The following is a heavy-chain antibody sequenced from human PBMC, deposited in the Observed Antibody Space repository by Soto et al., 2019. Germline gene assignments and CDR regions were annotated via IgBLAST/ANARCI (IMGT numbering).Heavy chain of an antibody. Sequence: TSETLSLTCIVSGGSISSGNYYWSWIRQPPGKGLEWIGYISYSGSTYYNPSLKSRVTISVDTSKNQFSLNLSSVTAADTAVYFCAREKRGLDILNGYYDSLFDYWGQGTLVTVSS. J-gene: IGHJ4*02. CDR1: GGSISSGNYY. D-gene: IGHD3-9*01. V-gene: IGHV4-30-4*01. CDR3: AREKRGLDILNGYYDSLFDY. CDR2: ISYSGST.